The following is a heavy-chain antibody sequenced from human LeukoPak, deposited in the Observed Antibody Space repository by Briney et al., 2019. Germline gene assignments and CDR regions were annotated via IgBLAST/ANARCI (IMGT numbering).Heavy chain of an antibody. V-gene: IGHV4-30-4*01. D-gene: IGHD1-7*01. CDR3: ARGGGITGTLYNWFDP. CDR2: IYHSGST. J-gene: IGHJ5*02. Sequence: SQTLSLTCTVSGGSISTGDYYWSWIRQPPGKGLEWIGYIYHSGSTYYNPSLKSRVTISVDRSKNQFSLKLSSVTAADTAVYYCARGGGITGTLYNWFDPWGQGTLVTVSS. CDR1: GGSISTGDYY.